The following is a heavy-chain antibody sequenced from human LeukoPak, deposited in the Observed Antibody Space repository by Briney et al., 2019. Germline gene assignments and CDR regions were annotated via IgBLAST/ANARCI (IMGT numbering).Heavy chain of an antibody. J-gene: IGHJ4*02. CDR1: GFTFSSYA. Sequence: PGGSLTLSCAASGFTFSSYAFRWVRQAPGKGLEYVSAISSNGGSTYYANSVKGRFTISRDNSKNTLYLQMGSLRAEDMAVYYCARGEIYRSSRYYFDYWGQGTLVTVSS. D-gene: IGHD6-19*01. CDR2: ISSNGGST. V-gene: IGHV3-64*01. CDR3: ARGEIYRSSRYYFDY.